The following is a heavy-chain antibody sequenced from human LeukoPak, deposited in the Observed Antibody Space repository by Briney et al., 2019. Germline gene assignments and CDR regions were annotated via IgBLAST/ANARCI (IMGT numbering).Heavy chain of an antibody. CDR2: ISAYNGNT. J-gene: IGHJ4*02. CDR1: GYTFTSYG. Sequence: GALVKVSCKASGYTFTSYGISWVRQAPGQGLEWMGWISAYNGNTNYAQKLQGRVTMTTDTSTSTAYMELRSLRSDDTAVYYCARDRIHDSSGYYCSPLDYWGQGTLVTVSS. CDR3: ARDRIHDSSGYYCSPLDY. V-gene: IGHV1-18*01. D-gene: IGHD3-22*01.